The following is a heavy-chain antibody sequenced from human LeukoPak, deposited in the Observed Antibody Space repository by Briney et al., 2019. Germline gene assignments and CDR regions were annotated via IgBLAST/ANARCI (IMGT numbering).Heavy chain of an antibody. J-gene: IGHJ4*02. V-gene: IGHV3-15*01. D-gene: IGHD6-25*01. Sequence: GGSLRLSCAASGFTFSNAWISWVRQAPGKGLEGGGRIKSKTDGGTTDYAAHVKGRITISRDDSKNTLYLQMNSLKTEDTAVYYCTTGSGQDDYWGQGTLVTVSS. CDR2: IKSKTDGGTT. CDR3: TTGSGQDDY. CDR1: GFTFSNAW.